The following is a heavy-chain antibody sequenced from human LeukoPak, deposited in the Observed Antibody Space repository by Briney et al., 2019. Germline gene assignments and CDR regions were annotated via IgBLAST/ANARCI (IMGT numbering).Heavy chain of an antibody. D-gene: IGHD5-24*01. J-gene: IGHJ4*02. V-gene: IGHV3-7*04. Sequence: GGSLRLSCVASGFPFSSYWMTWVRQAPGKGLEWVANIQQDGSKKSYVDSVKGRFTISRDNAKNSLYLQMNSLRAEDTAIYYCTRVGYIDEGIDYWGQGTLVTVSS. CDR1: GFPFSSYW. CDR3: TRVGYIDEGIDY. CDR2: IQQDGSKK.